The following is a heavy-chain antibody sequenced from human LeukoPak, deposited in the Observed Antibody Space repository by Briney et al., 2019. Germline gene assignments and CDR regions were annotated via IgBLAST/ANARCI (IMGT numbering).Heavy chain of an antibody. CDR3: ASDGSGSYSASFDY. V-gene: IGHV3-11*04. CDR1: EFTFSDYY. Sequence: GGSLRLSCTVSEFTFSDYYMSWIRQAPGKGLEWVSYIVSSGSVKYYADSVKGRFTISRDNAKNSLYLQMNSLRAEDTAVYYCASDGSGSYSASFDYWGQGTLVTVSS. J-gene: IGHJ4*02. CDR2: IVSSGSVK. D-gene: IGHD3-10*01.